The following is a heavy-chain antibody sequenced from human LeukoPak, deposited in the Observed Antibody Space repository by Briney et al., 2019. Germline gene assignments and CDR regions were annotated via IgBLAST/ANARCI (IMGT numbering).Heavy chain of an antibody. J-gene: IGHJ6*02. V-gene: IGHV3-21*01. CDR3: ARDITGYYYYGMDV. CDR1: GFTFSSYT. Sequence: GGSLRLSCAASGFTFSSYTMNWVRQAPGKGLGWVSSISSSSSYIYSADSVKGRFTISRDNAKSSLYLQMNSLRAEDTAVYYCARDITGYYYYGMDVWGQGTTVTVSS. D-gene: IGHD1-14*01. CDR2: ISSSSSYI.